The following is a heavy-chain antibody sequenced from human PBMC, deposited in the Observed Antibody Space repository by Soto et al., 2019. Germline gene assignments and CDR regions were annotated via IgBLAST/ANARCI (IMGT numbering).Heavy chain of an antibody. V-gene: IGHV2-5*01. CDR2: IYWNDDK. J-gene: IGHJ5*02. D-gene: IGHD6-19*01. CDR3: AKSGSSGWYGWFDP. CDR1: GFSLRTSGVG. Sequence: SGPTLENPTEILTLTCIFSGFSLRTSGVGVGWIRQPPGKALEWLGFIYWNDDKRYSPSLKSRLTITKDTSKNQVVLTMTNMDPVDTATYYCAKSGSSGWYGWFDPWGQGTLVTVSS.